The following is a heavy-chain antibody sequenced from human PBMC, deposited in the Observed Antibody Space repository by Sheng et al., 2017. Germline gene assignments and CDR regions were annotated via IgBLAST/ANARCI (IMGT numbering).Heavy chain of an antibody. CDR3: ARIFGNSASVTYYYGMDV. J-gene: IGHJ6*02. CDR1: GGAFGTYA. Sequence: QVQLVQSGAEARKPGSSVKVSCKASGGAFGTYAIGWVRQAPAQGLEWMGGIVPAFGTTKYAQKFRGRVTFTADASTNIAYMELRSLKSEDTAVYFCARIFGNSASVTYYYGMDVWG. CDR2: IVPAFGTT. V-gene: IGHV1-69*01. D-gene: IGHD3-10*01.